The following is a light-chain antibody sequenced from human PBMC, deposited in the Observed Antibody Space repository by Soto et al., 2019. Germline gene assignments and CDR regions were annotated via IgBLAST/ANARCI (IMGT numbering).Light chain of an antibody. CDR2: AAS. CDR1: QSISSY. J-gene: IGKJ1*01. V-gene: IGKV1-39*01. Sequence: DIQMTQSPSSLSASVGDRVTITCRASQSISSYLNWYQQKPGKAPKLLIYAASSLQSGVPSRFSGSVSGTDFTLTISSLQPEDFVTYYCQQSYSTPRTLGQGTKVDIK. CDR3: QQSYSTPRT.